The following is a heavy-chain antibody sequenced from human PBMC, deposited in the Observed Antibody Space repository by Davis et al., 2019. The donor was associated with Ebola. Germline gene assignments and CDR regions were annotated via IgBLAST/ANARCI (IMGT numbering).Heavy chain of an antibody. V-gene: IGHV3-74*01. Sequence: HTGGSLRLSCAASGFTFSSYWMHWVRQAPGKGLVWVSRINSDGSSTSYADSVKGRFTISRENAKNTLYLQMNSLRAEDTAVYYCARGGLLLWLVYWGQGTLVTVSS. J-gene: IGHJ4*02. D-gene: IGHD2-15*01. CDR2: INSDGSST. CDR3: ARGGLLLWLVY. CDR1: GFTFSSYW.